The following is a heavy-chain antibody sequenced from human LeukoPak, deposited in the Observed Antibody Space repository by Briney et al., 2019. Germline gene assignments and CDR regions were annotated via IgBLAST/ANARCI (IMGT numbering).Heavy chain of an antibody. J-gene: IGHJ5*02. V-gene: IGHV3-53*01. CDR1: GFTFSSSA. CDR2: IYSGGST. D-gene: IGHD6-6*01. CDR3: ARSYSSSFDWFDP. Sequence: PGGSLRLSCAASGFTFSSSAMSWVRQVPGKGLEWVSVIYSGGSTYYADSVKGRFTISRDNSKNTLYLQMNSLRAEDTAVYYCARSYSSSFDWFDPWGQGTLVTVSS.